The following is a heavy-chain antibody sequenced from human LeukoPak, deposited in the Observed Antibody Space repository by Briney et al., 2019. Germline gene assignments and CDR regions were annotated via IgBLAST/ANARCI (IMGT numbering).Heavy chain of an antibody. J-gene: IGHJ6*03. Sequence: ASVKVSCKASGYTFTSYGISWVRQAPGQGLEWMGWISAYNGNTNYAQKLQGRVTMTTDTSTSTAYMELRSLRSDDTAVYYCARDIVVVPAAPRGRGMDVWGKGTTVTVSS. CDR3: ARDIVVVPAAPRGRGMDV. D-gene: IGHD2-2*01. CDR1: GYTFTSYG. V-gene: IGHV1-18*01. CDR2: ISAYNGNT.